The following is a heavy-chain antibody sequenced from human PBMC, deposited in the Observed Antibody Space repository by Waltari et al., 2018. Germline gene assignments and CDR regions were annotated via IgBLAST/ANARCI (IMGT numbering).Heavy chain of an antibody. J-gene: IGHJ4*02. CDR1: GFTFSSYG. CDR3: AKDRGYDFWSGYLGD. D-gene: IGHD3-3*01. CDR2: ISYDGSNK. V-gene: IGHV3-30*18. Sequence: QVQLVESGGGVVQPGRSLRLSCAASGFTFSSYGMHWVRQAPGKGLEWVAVISYDGSNKYYADSVKVRFTISRDNSKNTLYLQMNSLRAEDTAVYYCAKDRGYDFWSGYLGDWGQGTLVTVSS.